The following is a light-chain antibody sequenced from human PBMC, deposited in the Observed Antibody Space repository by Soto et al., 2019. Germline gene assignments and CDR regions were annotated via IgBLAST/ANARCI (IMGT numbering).Light chain of an antibody. Sequence: QSALTQPPSMSGSPGQSITISCTGTINDVGTYNRVSWYQQSPNTAPKLIIYEGTKRPSGVPNRFSGSKSGRTASLSISGLQAEDEADYFCSSYTSKSSLIFGGGTKVTVL. CDR1: INDVGTYNR. J-gene: IGLJ2*01. V-gene: IGLV2-18*02. CDR3: SSYTSKSSLI. CDR2: EGT.